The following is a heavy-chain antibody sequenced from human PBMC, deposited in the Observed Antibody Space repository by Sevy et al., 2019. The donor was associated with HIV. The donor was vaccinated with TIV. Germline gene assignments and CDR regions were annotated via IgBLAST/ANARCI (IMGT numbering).Heavy chain of an antibody. Sequence: QSQTLSLTCAISGDSVSSNSATWSWIRQSPSRGLEWLGRTYYRSKWYNDYAVSVKSRITINPDTSKNQFSLQLNSVTPEDTAVYYCARIEYSSTWYFDYWAREPWSPFPQ. CDR1: GDSVSSNSAT. CDR2: TYYRSKWYN. D-gene: IGHD6-13*01. CDR3: ARIEYSSTWYFDY. V-gene: IGHV6-1*01. J-gene: IGHJ4*02.